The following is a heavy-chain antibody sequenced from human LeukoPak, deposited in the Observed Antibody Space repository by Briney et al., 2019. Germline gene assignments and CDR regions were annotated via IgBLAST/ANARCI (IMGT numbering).Heavy chain of an antibody. CDR2: INHSGST. J-gene: IGHJ4*02. D-gene: IGHD7-27*01. CDR1: GFPFSSYY. V-gene: IGHV4-34*01. CDR3: ARGARLGISPQYY. Sequence: PGGSLRLSCATSGFPFSSYYMTWIRQPPGKGLEWIGEINHSGSTNYNPSLKSRVTISVDTSKNQFSLKLSSVTAADTAVYYCARGARLGISPQYYWGQGTLVTVSS.